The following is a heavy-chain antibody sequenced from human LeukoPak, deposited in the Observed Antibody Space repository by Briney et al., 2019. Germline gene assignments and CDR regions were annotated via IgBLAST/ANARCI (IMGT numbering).Heavy chain of an antibody. CDR3: ARVRCSGGRASGCYYYYGMDV. CDR1: GFSFSSYS. CDR2: ISGSSSYI. V-gene: IGHV3-21*01. J-gene: IGHJ6*02. Sequence: PGGSLRLSCAASGFSFSSYSMNWVRQAPGKGLEWVSSISGSSSYIYYADSVKGRFTISRDNAKNSLYLQMNSLRAEDTAVYYCARVRCSGGRASGCYYYYGMDVWGQGTTVTVSS. D-gene: IGHD2-15*01.